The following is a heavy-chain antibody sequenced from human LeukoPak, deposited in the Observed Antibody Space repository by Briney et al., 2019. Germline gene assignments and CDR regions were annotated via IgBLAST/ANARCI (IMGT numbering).Heavy chain of an antibody. CDR3: ARGGYCSSTSCFIDNWFDP. Sequence: SGKVSCKASGGTFSSYAISWVRQAPGQGLEWMGGIIPIFGTANYAQKFQGRVTITADESTSTAYMELSSLRSEDTAVYYCARGGYCSSTSCFIDNWFDPWGQGTLVTVSS. J-gene: IGHJ5*02. V-gene: IGHV1-69*01. CDR2: IIPIFGTA. D-gene: IGHD2-2*01. CDR1: GGTFSSYA.